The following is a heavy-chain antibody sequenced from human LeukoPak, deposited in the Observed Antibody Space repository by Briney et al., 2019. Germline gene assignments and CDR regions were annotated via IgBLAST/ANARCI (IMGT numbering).Heavy chain of an antibody. Sequence: SETLSLTCTVSGGSISSISYYWGWIRQPPGKGLEWIGSIYYSGSTYYNPSLKSRVTISVDTSKNQFSLKLSSVTAADTAVYYCARGSTEEGGVDYWGQGTLVTVSS. CDR1: GGSISSISYY. CDR2: IYYSGST. V-gene: IGHV4-39*07. J-gene: IGHJ4*02. D-gene: IGHD3-16*01. CDR3: ARGSTEEGGVDY.